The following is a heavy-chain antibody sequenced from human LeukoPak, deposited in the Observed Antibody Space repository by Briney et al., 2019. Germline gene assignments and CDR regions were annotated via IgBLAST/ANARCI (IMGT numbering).Heavy chain of an antibody. D-gene: IGHD2-8*02. CDR1: GFTFSDHY. V-gene: IGHV3-69-1*01. J-gene: IGHJ4*02. Sequence: PGGSLRLSCAASGFTFSDHYMDWVRQAPGKGLEWVSSISSSSYIYYADSVKGRFTISRDNAKNSLYLQMNSLRAEDTAIYYCATYRQVLLPFESWGQGTLVTVSS. CDR3: ATYRQVLLPFES. CDR2: ISSSSYI.